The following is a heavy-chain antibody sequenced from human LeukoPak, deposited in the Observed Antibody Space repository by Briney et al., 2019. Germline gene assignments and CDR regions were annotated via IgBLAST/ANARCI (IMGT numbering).Heavy chain of an antibody. CDR3: ARTGGIAAAGSLDY. Sequence: GSLRLSCAASGFTFSSYSMNWVRQAPGKGLEWVSYISSSSSTIYYADSVKGRFTISRDNAKNSLYLQMNSLRAEDTAVYYCARTGGIAAAGSLDYWGQGTLVTVSS. J-gene: IGHJ4*02. D-gene: IGHD6-13*01. CDR1: GFTFSSYS. V-gene: IGHV3-48*01. CDR2: ISSSSSTI.